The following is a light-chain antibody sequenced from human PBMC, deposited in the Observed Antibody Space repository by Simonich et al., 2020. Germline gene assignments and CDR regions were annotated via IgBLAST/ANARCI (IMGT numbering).Light chain of an antibody. CDR1: QGISNY. V-gene: IGKV1D-17*01. CDR3: LQHNSYLEG. CDR2: AAS. J-gene: IGKJ3*01. Sequence: NIQLTQSPSAMSASVGNRVTIPCRARQGISNYFAWFQQKPGKVPKHLIYAASSLQSWVPSRFSGSGSGTEFTLTISSLQPEDFATYYCLQHNSYLEGFGPGTKVDIK.